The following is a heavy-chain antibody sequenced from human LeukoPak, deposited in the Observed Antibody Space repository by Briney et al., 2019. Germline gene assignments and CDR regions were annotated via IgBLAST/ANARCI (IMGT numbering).Heavy chain of an antibody. CDR3: AHGAMYQLDY. CDR2: LKSKTDGGTT. J-gene: IGHJ4*02. D-gene: IGHD2-2*01. Sequence: GRTLRLPCAASGFTFSNSWMSWVRQAPGKGREGVGRLKSKTDGGTTDYAAFVKGRFNISRDDSRNTLYLQMNSLRAEDTAVYYCAHGAMYQLDYWGQGTLVTVSS. CDR1: GFTFSNSW. V-gene: IGHV3-15*01.